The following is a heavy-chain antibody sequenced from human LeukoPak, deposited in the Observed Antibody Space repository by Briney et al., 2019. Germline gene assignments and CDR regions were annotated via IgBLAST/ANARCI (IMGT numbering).Heavy chain of an antibody. J-gene: IGHJ4*02. D-gene: IGHD5-24*01. CDR2: IYPGDSDT. V-gene: IGHV5-51*01. CDR1: GYSCTSYW. Sequence: PGESLKISCKGSGYSCTSYWIGWVRQMPGKGLEWIGIIYPGDSDTRYSPSFQGQVTISADKSISTAYLQWSSLKASDTAMYYCARRGDGYNFTPETFDYWGQGALVTVSS. CDR3: ARRGDGYNFTPETFDY.